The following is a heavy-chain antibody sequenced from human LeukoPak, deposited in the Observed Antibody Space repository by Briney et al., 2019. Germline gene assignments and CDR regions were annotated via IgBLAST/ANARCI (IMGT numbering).Heavy chain of an antibody. J-gene: IGHJ4*02. V-gene: IGHV3-15*05. D-gene: IGHD1-26*01. CDR1: GFTFSNAW. CDR2: IKSKTDGGKT. Sequence: HGGSLRLSCAASGFTFSNAWMSWVRQAPGKGLEWVGRIKSKTDGGKTEYAVPVKGRLTISRDDSKNPLYLQMNSLKTEDTAVYYCTTDRGNTPFDYWPQRTLVSVSS. CDR3: TTDRGNTPFDY.